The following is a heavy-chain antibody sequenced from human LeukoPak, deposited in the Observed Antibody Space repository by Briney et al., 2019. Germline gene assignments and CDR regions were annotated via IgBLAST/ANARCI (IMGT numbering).Heavy chain of an antibody. Sequence: PGGSLSVSRAASGFTFSSYSMNWVRQAPGKGLEWVSLISSRGKHAYYADPVKGRFTISRDISKNTLSLQMNSLRVEDTAIYYCAKDIQLSTWGRGT. J-gene: IGHJ3*01. CDR2: ISSRGKHA. V-gene: IGHV3-23*01. CDR1: GFTFSSYS. D-gene: IGHD5-24*01. CDR3: AKDIQLST.